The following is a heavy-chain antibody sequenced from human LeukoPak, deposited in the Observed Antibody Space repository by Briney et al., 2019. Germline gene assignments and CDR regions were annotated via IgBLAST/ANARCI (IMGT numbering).Heavy chain of an antibody. V-gene: IGHV3-30*02. D-gene: IGHD3-10*01. CDR1: GFTVSSNY. CDR2: IRYDGSNK. Sequence: GGSLRLSCAASGFTVSSNYMSWVRQAPGKGLEWVAFIRYDGSNKYYADSVKGRFTISRDNSKNTLYLQMNSLRAEDTAVYYCAKDRMYYYYGSGSYYRTVEGNYMDVWGKGTTVTISS. CDR3: AKDRMYYYYGSGSYYRTVEGNYMDV. J-gene: IGHJ6*03.